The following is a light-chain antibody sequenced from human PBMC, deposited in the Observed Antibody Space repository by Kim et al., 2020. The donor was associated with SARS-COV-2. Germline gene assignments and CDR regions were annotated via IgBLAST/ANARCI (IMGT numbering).Light chain of an antibody. V-gene: IGKV3-11*01. CDR3: EQRTNWRYS. CDR2: DAS. CDR1: QSVSHS. Sequence: SVSPGKRAPRAWRASQSVSHSLAGYQQKPGQAPSPLIFDASNRDSDIRARFSGRGSGTDFTLPIRSLEPGDFAVYLCEQRTNWRYSFGQGTKLEL. J-gene: IGKJ2*03.